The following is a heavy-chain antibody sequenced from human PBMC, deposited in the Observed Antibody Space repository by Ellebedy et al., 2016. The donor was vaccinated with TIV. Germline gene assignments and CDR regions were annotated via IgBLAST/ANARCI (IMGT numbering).Heavy chain of an antibody. V-gene: IGHV1-18*01. Sequence: ASVKVSCXTSGYTFTRFGISWVRQAPGQGLEWVAWISAYNGNTDFAQKLQGRVTMTTDASTSTAYMELGRLRSDDTAMYYCARVSSSTWGHAFDIWGQGTMVTVSS. D-gene: IGHD2-2*01. CDR3: ARVSSSTWGHAFDI. CDR1: GYTFTRFG. J-gene: IGHJ3*02. CDR2: ISAYNGNT.